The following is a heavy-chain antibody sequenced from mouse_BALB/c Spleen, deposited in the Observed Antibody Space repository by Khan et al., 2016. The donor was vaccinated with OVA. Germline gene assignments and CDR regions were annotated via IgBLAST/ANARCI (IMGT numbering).Heavy chain of an antibody. CDR3: VQAVYYYGSGYEGFAY. CDR1: GYTFTSYV. D-gene: IGHD1-1*01. CDR2: ISPNNDGS. Sequence: VQLQQSGPELVKPGASVKMSCKASGYTFTSYVMHWVKQKPGQGLEWIGYISPNNDGSKYNEKFRSKATLTSDKSSSTAYMELSSLTSEDSAVEYCVQAVYYYGSGYEGFAYWGQGTLVTVSA. V-gene: IGHV1S136*01. J-gene: IGHJ3*01.